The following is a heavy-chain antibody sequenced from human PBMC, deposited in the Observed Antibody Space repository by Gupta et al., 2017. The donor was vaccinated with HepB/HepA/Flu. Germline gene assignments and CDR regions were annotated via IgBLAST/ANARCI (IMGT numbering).Heavy chain of an antibody. CDR1: AFTFGDYY. Sequence: QVQLVESGGGLVKPGGSLRLSCAASAFTFGDYYMTWIRQGPGRGLEWVSYISSSGDDIYYADSVKGRFTISRDNAKNSLYLQMNSLRAEDTAVYYCARAMGDVGWLDPWGQGTLVTVSS. CDR3: ARAMGDVGWLDP. CDR2: ISSSGDDI. V-gene: IGHV3-11*04. D-gene: IGHD2-21*01. J-gene: IGHJ5*02.